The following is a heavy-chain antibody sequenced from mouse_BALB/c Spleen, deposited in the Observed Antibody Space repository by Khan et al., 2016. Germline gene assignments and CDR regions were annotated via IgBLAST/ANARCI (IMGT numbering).Heavy chain of an antibody. J-gene: IGHJ1*01. D-gene: IGHD1-1*01. CDR2: INTNTGEP. CDR3: ARFYYYGSSYWYFDV. CDR1: GYTFTNYG. V-gene: IGHV9-3*02. Sequence: LVESGPELKKPGETVKISCKASGYTFTNYGMNWVKQAPGKGLKWMGWINTNTGEPTYAEEFKGRFAFSLETSASTAYLQINNLKNEDTATYFCARFYYYGSSYWYFDVWGAGTTVTVSS.